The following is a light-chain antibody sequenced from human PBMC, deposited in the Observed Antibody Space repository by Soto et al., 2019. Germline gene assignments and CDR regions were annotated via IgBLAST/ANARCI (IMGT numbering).Light chain of an antibody. Sequence: DIVMTQSPDSLAVSLGERATINCKSSQSLLYSSNNKNYLAWYQQKSGQPPKLLIYWASTRESGVPDRFSGSGSGTDFTLSISSLQAEDAAVYYCQQYYSTRTFGQGTKVDIK. CDR2: WAS. V-gene: IGKV4-1*01. CDR3: QQYYSTRT. J-gene: IGKJ1*01. CDR1: QSLLYSSNNKNY.